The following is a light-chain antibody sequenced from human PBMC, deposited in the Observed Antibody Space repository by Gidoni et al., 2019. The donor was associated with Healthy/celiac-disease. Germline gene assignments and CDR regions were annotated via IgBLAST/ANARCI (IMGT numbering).Light chain of an antibody. CDR3: QQYNSYAWT. CDR2: EAS. V-gene: IGKV1-5*01. J-gene: IGKJ1*01. Sequence: DIQMTQSPSTLSASVGDRVTITCRASQSISSWLAWYQQKPGKAPKLLIYEASSLECGVPSRFRGSGSGTEFTLTISSLQPDDLATYYCQQYNSYAWTFGQGTKVEIK. CDR1: QSISSW.